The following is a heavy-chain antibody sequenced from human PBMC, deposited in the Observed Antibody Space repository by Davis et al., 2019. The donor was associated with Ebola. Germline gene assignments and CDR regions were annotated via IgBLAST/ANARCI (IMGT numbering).Heavy chain of an antibody. J-gene: IGHJ4*02. CDR1: GFTFSSYA. D-gene: IGHD6-6*01. CDR3: VKDPPAARSYFDY. Sequence: LSLTCAASGFTFSSYAMHWVRQAPGKGLEWVAVIWYDGSNKYYADSVKGRFTISRDNSKNTLYLQMSSLRAEDTAVYYCVKDPPAARSYFDYWGQGTLVTVSS. CDR2: IWYDGSNK. V-gene: IGHV3-30*14.